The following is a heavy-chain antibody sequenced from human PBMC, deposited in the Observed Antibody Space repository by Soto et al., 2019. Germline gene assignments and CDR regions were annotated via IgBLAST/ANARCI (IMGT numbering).Heavy chain of an antibody. CDR2: IYHSGST. CDR3: ARDHSAYYDFWSGYYKPDVYYYYGMDV. V-gene: IGHV4-4*02. Sequence: SETLSLTCAVSGGSISSSNWWSWVRQPPWKGLEWIGEIYHSGSTNYNPSLKSRVTISVDKSKNQFSLKLSSVTAADTAVYYCARDHSAYYDFWSGYYKPDVYYYYGMDVWGQGTTVTVSS. CDR1: GGSISSSNW. D-gene: IGHD3-3*01. J-gene: IGHJ6*02.